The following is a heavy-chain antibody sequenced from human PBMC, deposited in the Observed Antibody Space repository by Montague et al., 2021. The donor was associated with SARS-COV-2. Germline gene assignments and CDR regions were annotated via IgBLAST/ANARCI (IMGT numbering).Heavy chain of an antibody. V-gene: IGHV3-48*01. Sequence: SLRLSCAASGFTFSSYAMHWVRQAPGKGLEWVSHISGSGSKTYYADSVKGRFTISRDNANNSVYLQMNLLGAEDTAVYYCARDQVGYGTFDIWGQGTMVTVSS. J-gene: IGHJ3*02. CDR2: ISGSGSKT. D-gene: IGHD5-12*01. CDR3: ARDQVGYGTFDI. CDR1: GFTFSSYA.